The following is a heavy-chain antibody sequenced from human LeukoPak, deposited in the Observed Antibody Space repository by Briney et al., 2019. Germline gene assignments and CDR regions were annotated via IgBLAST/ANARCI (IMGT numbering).Heavy chain of an antibody. CDR1: GYSFTSYW. V-gene: IGHV5-10-1*01. J-gene: IGHJ6*04. CDR2: IDPSDSYT. CDR3: ARWGIAAGTETYYYGMDV. D-gene: IGHD6-13*01. Sequence: GESLRISCKGSGYSFTSYWISWVRQMPGKGLEWMGRIDPSDSYTNYSPSFQGHVTISADKSISTAYLQWSSLKASDTAMYYCARWGIAAGTETYYYGMDVWGKGTTVTVSS.